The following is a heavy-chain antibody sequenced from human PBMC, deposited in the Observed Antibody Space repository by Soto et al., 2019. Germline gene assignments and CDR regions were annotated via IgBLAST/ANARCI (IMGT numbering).Heavy chain of an antibody. Sequence: ASVKVSCKVSGYTLTELSMHWMRQAPGKGLEWMGGFDPEDGETIYAQKFQGRVTMTEDTSTDTAYMELSSLRSEDTAVYYCAMGSGSYYPFSHLSHTFDYWGQGTLVTVSS. CDR2: FDPEDGET. J-gene: IGHJ4*02. V-gene: IGHV1-24*01. CDR3: AMGSGSYYPFSHLSHTFDY. D-gene: IGHD3-10*01. CDR1: GYTLTELS.